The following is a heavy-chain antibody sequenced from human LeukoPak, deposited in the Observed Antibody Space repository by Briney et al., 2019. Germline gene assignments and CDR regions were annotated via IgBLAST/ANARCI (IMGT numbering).Heavy chain of an antibody. V-gene: IGHV3-15*01. J-gene: IGHJ5*02. D-gene: IGHD4-11*01. CDR1: GFTFSNAW. CDR2: IKSKTDGGTT. Sequence: GGSLRLSCAPSGFTFSNAWMSSVRQAPGKGLEWVGDIKSKTDGGTTDYAAPVKGRFTISRDDSKNAPYLQINSLKTEDTAVHYCTTDWANDYSDPWDQGTLVTVSS. CDR3: TTDWANDYSDP.